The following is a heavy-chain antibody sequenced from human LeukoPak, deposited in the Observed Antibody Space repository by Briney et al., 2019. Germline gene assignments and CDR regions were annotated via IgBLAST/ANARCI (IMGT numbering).Heavy chain of an antibody. CDR1: GGSISSGSYY. CDR3: ATAVYSSSPSYYYYMDV. J-gene: IGHJ6*03. V-gene: IGHV4-61*02. CDR2: IYTSGST. Sequence: SETLSLTCTVSGGSISSGSYYWSWIRQPAGKGLEWIGRIYTSGSTNYNPSLKSRVTISVDTSKNQFSLKLSSVTAADTAVYYCATAVYSSSPSYYYYMDVWGKGTTVTVSS. D-gene: IGHD6-6*01.